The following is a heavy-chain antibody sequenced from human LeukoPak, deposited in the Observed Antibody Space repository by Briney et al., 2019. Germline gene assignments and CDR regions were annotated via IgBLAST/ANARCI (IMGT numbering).Heavy chain of an antibody. Sequence: GGSLRLSCAASGFTFSSYSMNWVRQAPGKGLEWVSSISSSSSYIYYADSVKGRFTISRDNAKNSLYLQMNSLRAEDTAVYYCAVVVITPGRVFDIWGQGTMVTVSS. CDR1: GFTFSSYS. V-gene: IGHV3-21*01. D-gene: IGHD3-22*01. CDR3: AVVVITPGRVFDI. CDR2: ISSSSSYI. J-gene: IGHJ3*02.